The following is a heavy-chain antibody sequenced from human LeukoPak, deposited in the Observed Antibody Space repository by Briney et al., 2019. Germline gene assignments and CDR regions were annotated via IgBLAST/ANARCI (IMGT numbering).Heavy chain of an antibody. CDR2: INVGNGDT. CDR3: ARDAGCSSTSCGLDY. CDR1: GYTFITYD. V-gene: IGHV1-3*01. D-gene: IGHD2-2*01. J-gene: IGHJ4*02. Sequence: ASVKVSCKASGYTFITYDMHWVRQAPGQRLEWMGWINVGNGDTKYSQKFQDRVTITRDTSASTASMELSSLRSEDTAVYYCARDAGCSSTSCGLDYWGQGTLVTVSS.